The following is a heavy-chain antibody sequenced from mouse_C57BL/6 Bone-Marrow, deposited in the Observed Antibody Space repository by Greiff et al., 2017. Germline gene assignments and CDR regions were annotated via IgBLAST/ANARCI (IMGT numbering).Heavy chain of an antibody. CDR1: GFTFSSYA. CDR2: ISDGGSYT. D-gene: IGHD1-1*01. Sequence: EVQLVESGGGLVKPGGSLKLSCAASGFTFSSYAMSWVRPTPEKRLEWVATISDGGSYTYYPDNVKGRFTISRDNAKNNLYLQMSHLKSEDTAMYYCAREEITTVVANYAMDYWGQGTSVTVSS. CDR3: AREEITTVVANYAMDY. J-gene: IGHJ4*01. V-gene: IGHV5-4*01.